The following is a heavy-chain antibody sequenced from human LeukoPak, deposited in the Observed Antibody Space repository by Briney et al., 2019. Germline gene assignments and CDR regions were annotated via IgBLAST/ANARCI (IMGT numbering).Heavy chain of an antibody. Sequence: GALRLSCAASGFTFSSYAMHWVRQAPGKGLEWVAVISYDGSSKYYADSVKGRFTISRDNSKNTLYLQMNSLRAEDTAMYYCARESSHRITIFGVVTKGVFDYWGQGTLVTVSS. CDR1: GFTFSSYA. V-gene: IGHV3-30-3*01. D-gene: IGHD3-3*01. CDR3: ARESSHRITIFGVVTKGVFDY. J-gene: IGHJ4*02. CDR2: ISYDGSSK.